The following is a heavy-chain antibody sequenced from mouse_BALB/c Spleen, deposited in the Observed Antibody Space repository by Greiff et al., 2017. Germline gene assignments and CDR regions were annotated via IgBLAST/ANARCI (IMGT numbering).Heavy chain of an antibody. J-gene: IGHJ2*01. CDR3: ARGYYGSRAFDY. D-gene: IGHD1-1*01. CDR1: GYAFSSSW. V-gene: IGHV1-82*01. CDR2: IYPGDGDT. Sequence: VQLQQSGPELVKPGASVKISCKASGYAFSSSWMNWVKQRPGQGLEWIGRIYPGDGDTNYNGKFKGKATLTADKSSSTAFMQLSSLTSVDSAVYFCARGYYGSRAFDYWGQGTTLTVSS.